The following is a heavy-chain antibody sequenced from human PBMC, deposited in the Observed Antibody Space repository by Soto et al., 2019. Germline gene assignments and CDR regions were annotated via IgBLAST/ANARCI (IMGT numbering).Heavy chain of an antibody. J-gene: IGHJ5*02. CDR1: GYSFTSYW. CDR3: ARGTGYSSSWAAVDP. D-gene: IGHD6-13*01. V-gene: IGHV5-51*01. Sequence: PGESLKISCKGSGYSFTSYWIGWVRQMPGKGLEWMGIIYPGDSDTRYSPSFQGQVTISADKSISTAYPQWSSLKASDTAMYYCARGTGYSSSWAAVDPWGQGTLVTVSS. CDR2: IYPGDSDT.